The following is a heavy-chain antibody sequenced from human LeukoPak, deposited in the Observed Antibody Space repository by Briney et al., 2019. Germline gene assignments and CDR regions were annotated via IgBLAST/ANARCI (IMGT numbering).Heavy chain of an antibody. Sequence: GGSLRLSCAASGFTFSSLAMNWIRQAPGKGLEWVSTISGSGGETYYADSVKGRFTISRDNSKNTVYMQMNSLRAEDTAVYYCAKGRGGNYMDVWGKGTTVTVSS. J-gene: IGHJ6*03. V-gene: IGHV3-23*01. CDR1: GFTFSSLA. CDR2: ISGSGGET. D-gene: IGHD3-10*01. CDR3: AKGRGGNYMDV.